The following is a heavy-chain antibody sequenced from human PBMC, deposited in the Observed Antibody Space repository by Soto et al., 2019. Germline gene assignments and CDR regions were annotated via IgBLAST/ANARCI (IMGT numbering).Heavy chain of an antibody. Sequence: QVQLVQSGAEVKKPGASVKVSCKASGYTFTSYGISWVRQAPGQGLEWMGWISAYNGNTNYAQKLQGRGDMTADTSTSTAYMGLRSLRSDDTAVYYCARGDDGAVAGHDAFDIWGQGTMVTVSS. V-gene: IGHV1-18*01. J-gene: IGHJ3*02. CDR2: ISAYNGNT. CDR1: GYTFTSYG. CDR3: ARGDDGAVAGHDAFDI. D-gene: IGHD6-19*01.